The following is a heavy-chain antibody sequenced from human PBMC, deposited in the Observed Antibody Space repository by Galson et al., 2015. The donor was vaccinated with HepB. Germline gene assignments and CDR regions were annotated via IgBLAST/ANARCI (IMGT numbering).Heavy chain of an antibody. CDR1: GYTFTSYG. CDR2: ISAYNGNT. V-gene: IGHV1-18*01. Sequence: SVKVSCKASGYTFTSYGISWVRQAPGQGLEWMGWISAYNGNTNYAQKLQGRVAITADKSTSTAYMELSSLRSEDTAVYYCARVGGIVGALLGYWGQGTLVTVSS. D-gene: IGHD1-26*01. J-gene: IGHJ4*02. CDR3: ARVGGIVGALLGY.